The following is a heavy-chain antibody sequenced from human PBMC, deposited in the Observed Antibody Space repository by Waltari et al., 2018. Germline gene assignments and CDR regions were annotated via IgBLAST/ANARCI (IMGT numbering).Heavy chain of an antibody. Sequence: QVQLQQWGAGLLKPSETLSLTCAVYGGSFSGYYWSWIRQPPGKGLEWIGEINHSGTTNYNPSLKSRVTISVDTSKNQFSLKLSSVTAADTATYYCTRRMMTAIAGGGASDVWGQGTLVTVSS. D-gene: IGHD2-21*01. CDR2: INHSGTT. V-gene: IGHV4-34*01. CDR1: GGSFSGYY. CDR3: TRRMMTAIAGGGASDV. J-gene: IGHJ3*01.